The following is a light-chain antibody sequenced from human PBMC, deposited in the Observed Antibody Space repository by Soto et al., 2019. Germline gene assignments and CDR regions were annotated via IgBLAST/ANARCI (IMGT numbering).Light chain of an antibody. CDR1: QSVRNH. Sequence: EIVLTQSPATLSLSPGERATLSCRASQSVRNHLAWYQHKPGQAPRLLIYEASNRAAGIPARFSGSGSGTDFTLTISSLEPEDFAVYYCQQRNNWPRITFGQGTRLEIK. J-gene: IGKJ5*01. CDR2: EAS. V-gene: IGKV3-11*01. CDR3: QQRNNWPRIT.